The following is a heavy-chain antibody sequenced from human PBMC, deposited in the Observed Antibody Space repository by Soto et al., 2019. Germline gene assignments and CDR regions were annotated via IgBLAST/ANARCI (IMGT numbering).Heavy chain of an antibody. CDR1: GFRFSTYD. J-gene: IGHJ6*02. CDR2: MSGSGSGT. V-gene: IGHV3-23*01. Sequence: DVQLLESGGGLVQPGGSLRLSCAASGFRFSTYDMSWVRQAPGKGLEWVSVMSGSGSGTYYADSVKGRFTISRDNSKNTLYMLMNSLRAEDTAVYYCVRQAKLTTVTANVGYYYGLDVWGQGTTVTVSS. CDR3: VRQAKLTTVTANVGYYYGLDV. D-gene: IGHD4-4*01.